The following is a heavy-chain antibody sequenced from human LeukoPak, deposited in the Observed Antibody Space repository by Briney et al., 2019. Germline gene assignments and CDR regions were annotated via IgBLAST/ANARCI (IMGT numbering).Heavy chain of an antibody. V-gene: IGHV3-21*01. D-gene: IGHD4-17*01. CDR3: ARDHTDDYGDSYFDY. CDR2: ISSSSSYI. Sequence: GSLRLSCAASGFTFSSYSMNWVRQAPGKGLEWVSSISSSSSYIYYADSVKGRFTISRDNAKNSLYLQMNSLRAEDTAVYYCARDHTDDYGDSYFDYWGQGTLVTVSS. CDR1: GFTFSSYS. J-gene: IGHJ4*02.